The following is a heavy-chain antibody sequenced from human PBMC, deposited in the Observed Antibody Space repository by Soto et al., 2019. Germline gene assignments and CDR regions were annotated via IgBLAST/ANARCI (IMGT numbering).Heavy chain of an antibody. V-gene: IGHV4-30-4*01. J-gene: IGHJ4*02. D-gene: IGHD1-26*01. CDR1: GGSISSGDNY. Sequence: QVQLQESGPGLVKPSQTLSLTCTVSGGSISSGDNYWSWIRQPPGTGLEWIGYIYYSGSTYYNPSLKSRVTISVDTPKNQFSLKLSSVTAADTAVYYCARVGAVGATTADYWGQGTLVTVSS. CDR3: ARVGAVGATTADY. CDR2: IYYSGST.